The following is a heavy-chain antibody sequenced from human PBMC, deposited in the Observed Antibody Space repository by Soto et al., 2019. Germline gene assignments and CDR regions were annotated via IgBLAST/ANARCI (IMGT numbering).Heavy chain of an antibody. V-gene: IGHV1-69*13. J-gene: IGHJ6*02. CDR2: IIPIFGTA. CDR3: ARVGDRLGVYYYYGMDV. CDR1: GGTFSSYA. Sequence: ASVKVSCKASGGTFSSYAISWVRQAPGQGLEWMGGIIPIFGTANYAQKFQGRDTITADESTSTAYMELSSLRSEDTAVYYCARVGDRLGVYYYYGMDVWGQGTTVTVSS. D-gene: IGHD3-10*01.